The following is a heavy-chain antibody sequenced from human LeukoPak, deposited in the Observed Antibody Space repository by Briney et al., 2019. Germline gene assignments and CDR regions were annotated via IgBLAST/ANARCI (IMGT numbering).Heavy chain of an antibody. V-gene: IGHV4-38-2*02. D-gene: IGHD6-19*01. Sequence: SETLSLTCTVSGYSISSGYYWGWIRQPPGKGLEWIGSIYHSGSTYYNPSLKSRVTISVDTSKNQFSLKLSSVTAADTAVYYCARDSSGTANYYYYYYMDVWGKGTTVTVSS. CDR3: ARDSSGTANYYYYYYMDV. CDR2: IYHSGST. J-gene: IGHJ6*03. CDR1: GYSISSGYY.